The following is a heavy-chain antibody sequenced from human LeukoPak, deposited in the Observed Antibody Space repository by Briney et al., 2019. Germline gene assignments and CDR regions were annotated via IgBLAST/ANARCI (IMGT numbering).Heavy chain of an antibody. J-gene: IGHJ4*02. D-gene: IGHD4-17*01. CDR3: ARDYGDYEPDYFDY. V-gene: IGHV4-39*07. Sequence: SETLSLTCAISGGSISSSSYYWGWIRQPPGKGLEWIGSIYYSGSTYYNPSLRSRVTISVDTSKNQFSLKLSSVTAADTAVYYCARDYGDYEPDYFDYWGQGTLVTVSS. CDR1: GGSISSSSYY. CDR2: IYYSGST.